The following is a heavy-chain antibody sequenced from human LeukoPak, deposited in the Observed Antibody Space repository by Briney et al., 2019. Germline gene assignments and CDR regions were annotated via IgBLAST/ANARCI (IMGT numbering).Heavy chain of an antibody. CDR3: AKILHYYDSSGSIDY. Sequence: GGSLRLSCAASGFTFSNYWMTWVRQAPGKGLEWVAVISYDGSNKYYADSVKGRYTISRDNSKNTLYLQMNSLRAEDTAVYYCAKILHYYDSSGSIDYWGQGTLVTVSS. CDR1: GFTFSNYW. J-gene: IGHJ4*02. D-gene: IGHD3-22*01. V-gene: IGHV3-30*18. CDR2: ISYDGSNK.